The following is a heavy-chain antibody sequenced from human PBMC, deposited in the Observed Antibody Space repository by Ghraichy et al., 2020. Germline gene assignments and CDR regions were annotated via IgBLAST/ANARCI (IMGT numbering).Heavy chain of an antibody. D-gene: IGHD5-18*01. CDR1: GFDLHEYA. CDR3: ARVGPQKYSRGLLNWFDP. J-gene: IGHJ5*02. V-gene: IGHV3-20*04. Sequence: GESLRLSCAASGFDLHEYAMSWVRQVPGKGLEWVSIITWNGETTGYADSVKGRFSISRDNSKNSLYLQMDSLRDDDTALYYCARVGPQKYSRGLLNWFDPWGQGTLVIVSS. CDR2: ITWNGETT.